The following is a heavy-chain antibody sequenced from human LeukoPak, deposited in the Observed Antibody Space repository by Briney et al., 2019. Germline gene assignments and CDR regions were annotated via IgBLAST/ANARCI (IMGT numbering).Heavy chain of an antibody. Sequence: GGSLRLSCAASGFTFSSYWMHWVRQAPGKGLVWVSHITSDGGTTNYADSVKGRFTISRDNAQNTLYLQMNSLRAEDTAVYYCARSGNSWSYFDYWGQGTLVTVPS. J-gene: IGHJ4*02. V-gene: IGHV3-74*01. CDR3: ARSGNSWSYFDY. CDR1: GFTFSSYW. D-gene: IGHD6-13*01. CDR2: ITSDGGTT.